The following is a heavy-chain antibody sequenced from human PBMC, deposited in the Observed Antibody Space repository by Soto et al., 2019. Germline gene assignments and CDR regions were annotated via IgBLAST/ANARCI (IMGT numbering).Heavy chain of an antibody. CDR1: GYSFSSHA. CDR2: IIPVFGTP. D-gene: IGHD6-13*01. CDR3: ARGGALSTSWYWGDGLDS. V-gene: IGHV1-69*06. J-gene: IGHJ4*02. Sequence: QVQLEQSGSEVKKSGSSVKVSCKASGYSFSSHAITWVRQPPGQGLEWMGGIIPVFGTPSYAQKFQGRVTISAEKSTNTSYLELRSLRSEDTAVYYCARGGALSTSWYWGDGLDSWGQGTQVTVSS.